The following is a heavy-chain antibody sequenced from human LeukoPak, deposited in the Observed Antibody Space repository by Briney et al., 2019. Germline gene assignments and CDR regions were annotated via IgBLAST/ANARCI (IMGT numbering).Heavy chain of an antibody. Sequence: GGSLRLSCAASGFTFSSYGMSWVRQAPGKGLEWVSAISGSGGSTYYADSVKGRFTISRDNSKNTLYLQMNSLRAEDTAVYYCAKGGAMVPYYDILTGYSPAPFDYWGQGTLVTVSS. V-gene: IGHV3-23*01. CDR3: AKGGAMVPYYDILTGYSPAPFDY. J-gene: IGHJ4*02. D-gene: IGHD3-9*01. CDR2: ISGSGGST. CDR1: GFTFSSYG.